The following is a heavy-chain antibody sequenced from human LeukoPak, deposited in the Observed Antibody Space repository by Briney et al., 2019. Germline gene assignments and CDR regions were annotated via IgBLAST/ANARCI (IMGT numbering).Heavy chain of an antibody. CDR1: GFTVSSNY. D-gene: IGHD5-24*01. V-gene: IGHV3-53*05. CDR3: AKGGDGYNYGSYFDY. J-gene: IGHJ4*02. CDR2: IYSGGST. Sequence: HSGGSLRLSCAASGFTVSSNYMNWVRQAPGKGLEWVSVIYSGGSTYYADSVKGRFTISRDNSKNTLYLQMNSLRAEDTAVYYCAKGGDGYNYGSYFDYWGQGTLVTVSS.